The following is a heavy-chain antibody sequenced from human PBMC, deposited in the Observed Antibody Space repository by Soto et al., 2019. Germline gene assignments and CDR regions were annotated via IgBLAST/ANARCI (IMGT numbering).Heavy chain of an antibody. D-gene: IGHD2-8*01. CDR1: GFTFSSYA. J-gene: IGHJ6*02. V-gene: IGHV3-23*01. CDR2: ISGSGGST. Sequence: GGSLRLSCAASGFTFSSYAMSWVRQAPGKGLEWVSAISGSGGSTYYADSVKGRFTISRDNSKNTLYLQMNSLRAEDTAVYYCAKRLPVRGKTTDIVLMVYDWGDGMDVWGQGTTVTVSS. CDR3: AKRLPVRGKTTDIVLMVYDWGDGMDV.